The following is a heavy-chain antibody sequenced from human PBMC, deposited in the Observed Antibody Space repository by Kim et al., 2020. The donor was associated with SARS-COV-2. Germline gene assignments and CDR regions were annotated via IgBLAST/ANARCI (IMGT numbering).Heavy chain of an antibody. CDR3: AREAGGSSPLDF. D-gene: IGHD3-16*01. J-gene: IGHJ4*02. V-gene: IGHV1-2*02. Sequence: ASVKVSCMASGYTFTDYYIHWVRQAPGQGLEWMGWIHTNNGGTNSAQKFQGRVTMTRDTSTSTAYLELSRLRSDDTAVYYCAREAGGSSPLDFLGQGTLV. CDR1: GYTFTDYY. CDR2: IHTNNGGT.